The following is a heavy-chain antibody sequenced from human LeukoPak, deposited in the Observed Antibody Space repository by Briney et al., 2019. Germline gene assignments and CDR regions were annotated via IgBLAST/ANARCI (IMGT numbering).Heavy chain of an antibody. D-gene: IGHD3/OR15-3a*01. V-gene: IGHV1-2*02. Sequence: GASVKVSCKTSGFTFTGYYFHWMRQAPGQGLEWMGSIDANSGGTEYAQKFQGRVTMTRDTSLSTAYMEVTSLTSDDTAVYYCARDLFWTGYYYFDFRGQGTLVTVSS. CDR1: GFTFTGYY. J-gene: IGHJ4*02. CDR2: IDANSGGT. CDR3: ARDLFWTGYYYFDF.